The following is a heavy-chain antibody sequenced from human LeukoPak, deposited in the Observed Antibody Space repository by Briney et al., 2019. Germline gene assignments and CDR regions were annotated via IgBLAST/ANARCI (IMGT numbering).Heavy chain of an antibody. CDR1: GFTFSSFA. Sequence: GGSLRLSCAASGFTFSSFALSWVRQAPGKGLQWVSVINSDGSTYYADSVKGRFTISRDNSKNTVYLQMNSLRAEDTAMYYCASQRWLQSSFDYWGQGTLVTVSS. V-gene: IGHV3-66*04. J-gene: IGHJ4*02. D-gene: IGHD5-24*01. CDR3: ASQRWLQSSFDY. CDR2: INSDGST.